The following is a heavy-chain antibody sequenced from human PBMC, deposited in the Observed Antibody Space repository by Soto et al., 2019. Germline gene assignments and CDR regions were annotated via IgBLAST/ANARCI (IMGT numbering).Heavy chain of an antibody. CDR2: INQDGREK. CDR1: GFIFRDYW. J-gene: IGHJ4*02. V-gene: IGHV3-7*01. Sequence: EVQLVESGGGWVQPGGSLRLSCAASGFIFRDYWMTWVRQVPGKGLEWVANINQDGREKCYMDSVKGRFTISRDNAKNSLDLQMNSLRADDTAVYYCARDPWDYWGQGTLVTVSS. CDR3: ARDPWDY.